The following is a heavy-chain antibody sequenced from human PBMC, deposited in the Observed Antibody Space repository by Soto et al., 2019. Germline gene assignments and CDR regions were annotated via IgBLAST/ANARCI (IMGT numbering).Heavy chain of an antibody. D-gene: IGHD1-7*01. CDR2: ITYDGSFQ. V-gene: IGHV3-30*18. Sequence: PGGSLRLSCQASGFNFDNYGMHWVRQAPGKGLEWVAVITYDGSFQYYADSVKCRFTISRDNSKNTLFLHLNTLKPEDTAVYHCAKDRVGGTFYTPLGFWGQGTLVTVSS. J-gene: IGHJ4*02. CDR3: AKDRVGGTFYTPLGF. CDR1: GFNFDNYG.